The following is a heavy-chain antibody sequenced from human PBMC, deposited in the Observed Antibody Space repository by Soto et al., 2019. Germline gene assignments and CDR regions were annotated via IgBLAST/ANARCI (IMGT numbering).Heavy chain of an antibody. D-gene: IGHD3-22*01. Sequence: NPSETLSLTCTVSGGSISSGGYYWSWIRQHPGKGLEWIGYIYYSGSTYYNPSLKSRVTISVDTSKNQSSLKLSSVTAADTAVYYCARDSYDSSGYYTIDYWGQGTLVTVSS. CDR3: ARDSYDSSGYYTIDY. J-gene: IGHJ4*02. V-gene: IGHV4-31*03. CDR1: GGSISSGGYY. CDR2: IYYSGST.